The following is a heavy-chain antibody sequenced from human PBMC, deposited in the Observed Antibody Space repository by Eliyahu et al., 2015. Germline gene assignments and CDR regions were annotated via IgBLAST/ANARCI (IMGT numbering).Heavy chain of an antibody. D-gene: IGHD3-16*01. CDR1: GVSINQHF. CDR2: IDFSGSP. V-gene: IGHV4-59*11. CDR3: ARVRLAMTSGFWGWFDA. Sequence: QVQLRESGPGLVKPSETVSLTCSVSGVSINQHFWAWIRQAPGKGLEWIGPIDFSGSPRHNAALESRGSMSLDTSNSQIFLRLTSVTAADTAVYYCARVRLAMTSGFWGWFDAWGQGAPVTVSS. J-gene: IGHJ5*02.